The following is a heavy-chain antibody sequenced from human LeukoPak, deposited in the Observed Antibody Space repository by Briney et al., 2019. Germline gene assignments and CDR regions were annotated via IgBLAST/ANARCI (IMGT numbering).Heavy chain of an antibody. CDR2: ISSSSSYI. V-gene: IGHV3-21*01. CDR1: GFTFSSYS. Sequence: GGSLRLSCAASGFTFSSYSMNWVRQAPGKGLEWDSSISSSSSYIYYADSVKGRFTISRDNAENSLYLQMNSLRAEDTAVYYCSSRGYYDILTGYYEVDYWGQGTLVTVSS. J-gene: IGHJ4*02. CDR3: SSRGYYDILTGYYEVDY. D-gene: IGHD3-9*01.